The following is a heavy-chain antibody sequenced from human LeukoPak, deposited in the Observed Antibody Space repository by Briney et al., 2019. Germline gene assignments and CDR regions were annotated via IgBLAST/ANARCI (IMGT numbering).Heavy chain of an antibody. Sequence: ASVKVSCEASGYTFTSYGISWVRQAPGQGLEWMGWISAYNGNTNYAQKLQGRVTMTTDTSTSTAYMELRSLRSDDTAVYYCAREIRAYSSGWTLMTYFDYWGQGTLVTVSS. CDR1: GYTFTSYG. CDR2: ISAYNGNT. CDR3: AREIRAYSSGWTLMTYFDY. D-gene: IGHD6-19*01. J-gene: IGHJ4*02. V-gene: IGHV1-18*01.